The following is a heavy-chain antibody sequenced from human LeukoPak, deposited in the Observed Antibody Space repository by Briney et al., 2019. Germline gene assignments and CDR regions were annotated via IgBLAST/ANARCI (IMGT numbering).Heavy chain of an antibody. V-gene: IGHV3-23*01. Sequence: GGSLRLSCVGSGFTFSRSAMSWVRLAPGKGLEWVSGISGSGGHTYYTDSVKGRFTISRDNSKTTVSLQMNSLTTDDTAVYYCAKEGRLNVAAVVVENYFDFWGQGTPVIVSA. D-gene: IGHD3-22*01. CDR1: GFTFSRSA. CDR3: AKEGRLNVAAVVVENYFDF. CDR2: ISGSGGHT. J-gene: IGHJ4*02.